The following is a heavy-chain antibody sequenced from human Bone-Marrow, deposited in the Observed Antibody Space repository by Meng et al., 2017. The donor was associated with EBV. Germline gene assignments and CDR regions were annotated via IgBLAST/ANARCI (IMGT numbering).Heavy chain of an antibody. D-gene: IGHD3-22*01. CDR1: GYTFRSYA. CDR2: IDVGNANT. V-gene: IGHV1-3*01. J-gene: IGHJ4*02. CDR3: ARRYYDVTGYYYFDF. Sequence: QVQLVQSGAEVKKPGASVKVSCKASGYTFRSYAIQWVRQAPGQSLEWMGWIDVGNANTKYSQKFQDRVTITRETFASTVYMELSRLTSEDTAVYYCARRYYDVTGYYYFDFWGQGTLVTVSS.